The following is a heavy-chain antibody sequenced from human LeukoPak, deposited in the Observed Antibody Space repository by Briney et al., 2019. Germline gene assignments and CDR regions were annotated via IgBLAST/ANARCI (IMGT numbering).Heavy chain of an antibody. CDR1: GYTFTNYY. CDR2: INPSGGST. V-gene: IGHV1-46*01. CDR3: AREWVGATTAFDI. J-gene: IGHJ3*02. D-gene: IGHD1-26*01. Sequence: ASVKVSCKASGYTFTNYYMHWVRQAPGQGLEWMGIINPSGGSTSYAQKFQGRVTMTRDMSTSTVYMELSSLRSEDTAVYYCAREWVGATTAFDIWGQGTMVTVSS.